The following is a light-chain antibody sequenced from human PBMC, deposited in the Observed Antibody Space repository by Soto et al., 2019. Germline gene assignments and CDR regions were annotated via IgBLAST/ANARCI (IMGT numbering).Light chain of an antibody. J-gene: IGKJ1*01. CDR1: NGIRNV. V-gene: IGKV1-17*01. CDR3: LQHSSYPWT. CDR2: AAS. Sequence: IQLTQSPSSLSASVGDSVTITCRASNGIRNVFGWFQKRRGKAPKRLIHAASSVEGGVPSRFSGSGSGTESPLTISSLHPDDVATYYCLQHSSYPWTFGQGTKVDI.